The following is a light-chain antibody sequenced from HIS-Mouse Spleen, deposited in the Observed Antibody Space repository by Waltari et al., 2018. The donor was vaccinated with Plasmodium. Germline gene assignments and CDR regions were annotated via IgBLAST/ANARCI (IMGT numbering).Light chain of an antibody. J-gene: IGLJ3*02. CDR1: SSNIGAGYD. CDR3: QSYDSSLSGSWV. Sequence: QSVLTQPPSVSGAPGQRVPISCTGSSSNIGAGYDVHWYHQLPGTAPKLLIYGNSNRPSGVPDRFSGSKSGTSASLAITGLQAEDEADYYCQSYDSSLSGSWVFGGGTKLTVL. V-gene: IGLV1-40*01. CDR2: GNS.